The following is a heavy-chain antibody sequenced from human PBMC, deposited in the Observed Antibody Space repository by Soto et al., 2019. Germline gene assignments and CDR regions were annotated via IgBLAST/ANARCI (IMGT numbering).Heavy chain of an antibody. Sequence: ASVKVSCKASGYIFTKNDVSWVRQATGQGLEWMGCMNPGSGDTGYAQNFQGRLTITRHISIATPYMEPSSLRADDTAIYYCARMASFRWLNWFDPWGQGTLVTVSS. D-gene: IGHD3-22*01. CDR3: ARMASFRWLNWFDP. CDR1: GYIFTKND. V-gene: IGHV1-8*01. CDR2: MNPGSGDT. J-gene: IGHJ5*02.